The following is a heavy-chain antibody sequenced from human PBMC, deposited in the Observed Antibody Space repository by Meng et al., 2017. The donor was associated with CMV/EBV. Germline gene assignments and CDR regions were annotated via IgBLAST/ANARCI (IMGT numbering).Heavy chain of an antibody. D-gene: IGHD2-15*01. V-gene: IGHV4-30-4*08. Sequence: QGQLKGSGPGLVNPSTTPSLTGTVSGGSISSGDYYWSWIRQPPGKGLEWIGYIYYSGSTYYNPSLKSRVTISVDTSKNQFSLKLSSVTAADTAVYYCARVYCSGGSCYGNWFDPWGQGTLVTVSS. CDR3: ARVYCSGGSCYGNWFDP. CDR2: IYYSGST. CDR1: GGSISSGDYY. J-gene: IGHJ5*02.